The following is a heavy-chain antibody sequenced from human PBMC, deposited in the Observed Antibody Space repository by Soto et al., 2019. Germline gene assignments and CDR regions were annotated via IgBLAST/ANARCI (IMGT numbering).Heavy chain of an antibody. J-gene: IGHJ6*02. CDR2: IWYDGSNK. CDR3: ARGWYGDSQSYYYFGMDV. D-gene: IGHD4-17*01. Sequence: QVQLVESGGGVVQPGRSLRLSCAASGFTFSSYGMHWVRQAPGKGLEWVAVIWYDGSNKYYADSVKGRFTISRDNSKNTVEMQMNSLRDEDTGVYYCARGWYGDSQSYYYFGMDVWGQGTTVTVSS. CDR1: GFTFSSYG. V-gene: IGHV3-33*01.